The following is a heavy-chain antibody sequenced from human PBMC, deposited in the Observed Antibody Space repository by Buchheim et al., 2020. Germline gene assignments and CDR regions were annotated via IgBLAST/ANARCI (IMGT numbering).Heavy chain of an antibody. CDR1: GFNFNDYY. V-gene: IGHV3-11*06. Sequence: QVQLVESGGGLVKPGGSLRLSCAASGFNFNDYYMSWIRQAPGKGLEWVSFISGTSSHTNYVNSVRGRFTISRDNAKNSLFLQMSSLGVEDTAVYYCARGPLHHFDCWGQG. CDR2: ISGTSSHT. J-gene: IGHJ4*02. CDR3: ARGPLHHFDC.